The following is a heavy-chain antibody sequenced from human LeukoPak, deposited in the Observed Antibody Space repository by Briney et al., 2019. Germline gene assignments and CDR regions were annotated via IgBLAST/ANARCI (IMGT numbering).Heavy chain of an antibody. CDR3: ARDFGAGSYRYGMDV. J-gene: IGHJ6*02. D-gene: IGHD3-10*01. CDR1: GDSITNNNYH. CDR2: LYNPGSTDNT. V-gene: IGHV4-39*07. Sequence: SETLSLTCTVSGDSITNNNYHWGWIRQPPGKGLEWIGRLYNPGSTDNTDSNPSLQSRVTISADTSMNQFSLRLTSVTAADTAVYYCARDFGAGSYRYGMDVWGQGTTVTVSS.